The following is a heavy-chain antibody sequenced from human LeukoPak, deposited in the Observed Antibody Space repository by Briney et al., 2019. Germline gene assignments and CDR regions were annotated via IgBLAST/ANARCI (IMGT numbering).Heavy chain of an antibody. V-gene: IGHV5-51*01. Sequence: GESLKISCKGSGYSFTSYWIGWVRQMPGKGLEWMGNIYPGDSDTRYSPSFQGQVTMSADKSISAAYLQWSSLKASDTAMYYCARHDSGSGIVGATGLDPWGQGTLVTVSS. D-gene: IGHD1-26*01. J-gene: IGHJ5*02. CDR2: IYPGDSDT. CDR3: ARHDSGSGIVGATGLDP. CDR1: GYSFTSYW.